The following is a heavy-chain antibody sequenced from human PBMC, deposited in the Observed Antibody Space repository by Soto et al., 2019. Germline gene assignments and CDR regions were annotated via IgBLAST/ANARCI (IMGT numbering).Heavy chain of an antibody. CDR1: GFTFSSYV. CDR3: AKGVITFGGVIDLFDY. CDR2: ISGSGGST. J-gene: IGHJ4*02. D-gene: IGHD3-16*02. V-gene: IGHV3-23*01. Sequence: SCAASGFTFSSYVMSWVRQAPGKGLEWVSAISGSGGSTYYADSVKGRFTISRDNSKNTLYLQMNSLRAEDTAVYYCAKGVITFGGVIDLFDYWGQGTLVTVSS.